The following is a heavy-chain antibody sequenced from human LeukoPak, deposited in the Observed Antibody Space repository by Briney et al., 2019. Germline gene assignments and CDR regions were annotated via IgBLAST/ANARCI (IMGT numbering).Heavy chain of an antibody. CDR1: GFTFSSYA. V-gene: IGHV4-38-2*01. Sequence: PGGSLRLSCAASGFTFSSYAMSWVRQAPGKGLEWIGSIYHSGSTYYNPSLKSRVTIPVDTSKNQFSLKLSSVTAADTAVYYCARLHGYHFAVSRKYFDYWGQGTLVTVSS. J-gene: IGHJ4*02. CDR2: IYHSGST. D-gene: IGHD5-24*01. CDR3: ARLHGYHFAVSRKYFDY.